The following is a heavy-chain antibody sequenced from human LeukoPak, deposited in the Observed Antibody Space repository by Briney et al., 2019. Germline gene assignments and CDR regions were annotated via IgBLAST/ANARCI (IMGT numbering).Heavy chain of an antibody. V-gene: IGHV3-30*04. D-gene: IGHD4-17*01. CDR1: GFTFSSYA. Sequence: GRSLRLSCAASGFTFSSYAMHWVRQAPGKGLEWVAVISYDGGNKYYADSVKGRFTISRDNSKNTLYLQMNSLRAEDTAVYYCASVPTTVTTFEVDPWGQGTLVTVSS. J-gene: IGHJ5*02. CDR2: ISYDGGNK. CDR3: ASVPTTVTTFEVDP.